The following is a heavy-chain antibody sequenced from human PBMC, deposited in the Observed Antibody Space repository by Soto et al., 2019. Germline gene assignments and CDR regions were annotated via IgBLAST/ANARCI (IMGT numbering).Heavy chain of an antibody. CDR2: INDRGSI. CDR3: ARESHDILTGPPWVWYFDL. CDR1: GGSFSGDY. V-gene: IGHV4-34*01. J-gene: IGHJ2*01. Sequence: QVQLQQWGAGPLRPLETLSLTCGVSGGSFSGDYWAWIRQSPGKGLEWIGEINDRGSINYNPSLKSRVSISVDTSKNHYSLNLRSVTAAETAVYYCARESHDILTGPPWVWYFDLWGRGTLVTVSS. D-gene: IGHD3-9*01.